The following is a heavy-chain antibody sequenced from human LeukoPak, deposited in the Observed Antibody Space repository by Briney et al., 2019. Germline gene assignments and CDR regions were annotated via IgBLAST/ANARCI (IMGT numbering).Heavy chain of an antibody. D-gene: IGHD2-2*01. J-gene: IGHJ4*02. V-gene: IGHV4-59*01. CDR3: ARGKSTVSDY. Sequence: SETLSLTCTVSGGSISSYYWSWIRQPPGKGLEWIGYIYYSGSTNYNPSLKSRVTISVDTSKNQFSLKLSSVTAADTAVYYCARGKSTVSDYWGQGTLVTVSS. CDR2: IYYSGST. CDR1: GGSISSYY.